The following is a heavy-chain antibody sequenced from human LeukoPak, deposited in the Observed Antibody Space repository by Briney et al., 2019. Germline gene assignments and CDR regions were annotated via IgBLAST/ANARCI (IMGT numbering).Heavy chain of an antibody. CDR2: ISGSGGST. D-gene: IGHD3-16*01. V-gene: IGHV3-23*01. J-gene: IGHJ4*02. Sequence: GGSLRLSCAASGFTFSSYAMSWVRQAPGKGLEWVSAISGSGGSTYYADSVKGRFTISRDNSKNTLYLLLNSLRAEDTAVYFCAKQLRTIMITLGPFDYWGQGSLVTVSS. CDR3: AKQLRTIMITLGPFDY. CDR1: GFTFSSYA.